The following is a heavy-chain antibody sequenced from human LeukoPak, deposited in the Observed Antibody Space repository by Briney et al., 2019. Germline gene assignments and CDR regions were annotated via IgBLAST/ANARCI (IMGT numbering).Heavy chain of an antibody. Sequence: GASVKVSCKASGYTFTSYAIHWVRQAPGQRLEWMGWITPNSGATNYAQHFQGRVTMTRDTSISTAYMELNNLISDDTAVYYCARGMGSGTYRRFDFWGQGTLVTVSS. J-gene: IGHJ4*02. CDR2: ITPNSGAT. D-gene: IGHD3-10*01. V-gene: IGHV1-2*02. CDR3: ARGMGSGTYRRFDF. CDR1: GYTFTSYA.